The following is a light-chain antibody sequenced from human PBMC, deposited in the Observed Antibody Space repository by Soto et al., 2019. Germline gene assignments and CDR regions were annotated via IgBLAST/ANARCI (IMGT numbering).Light chain of an antibody. J-gene: IGKJ1*01. CDR2: GVF. CDR3: QQGDIWPWT. Sequence: EVVITHSPVTRSFSRGQRXXLXXMASQTVSSHIAWYQQKPGQAPRLLISGVFVRATGIPGRFSGSGSGTEFTLTISSLQSEDFATYYCQQGDIWPWTFGQGTKVDIK. CDR1: QTVSSH. V-gene: IGKV3D-15*01.